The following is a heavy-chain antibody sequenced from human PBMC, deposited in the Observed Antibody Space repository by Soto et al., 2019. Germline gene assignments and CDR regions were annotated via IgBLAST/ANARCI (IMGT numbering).Heavy chain of an antibody. CDR3: ARGSVDTVDSSGFYEY. CDR1: RGSFSAYY. CDR2: INHCGCT. V-gene: IGHV4-34*01. Sequence: SQTLPLTCAVYRGSFSAYYWSWIRQPPGSGLEWIGQINHCGCTSYNSSFKSRVTISVDTSKSQFSLKLTSVTAADRAVYYCARGSVDTVDSSGFYEYWGRGTPVTVSS. J-gene: IGHJ4*02. D-gene: IGHD3-22*01.